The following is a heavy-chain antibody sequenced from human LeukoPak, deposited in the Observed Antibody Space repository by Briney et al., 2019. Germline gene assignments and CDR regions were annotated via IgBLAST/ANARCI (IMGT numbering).Heavy chain of an antibody. D-gene: IGHD3-22*01. CDR1: GFTFGDYA. CDR2: IRSKAYGGTT. CDR3: TRVMIVVVAADY. Sequence: PGRSLRLSCTASGFTFGDYAMSWVRQAPGKGLEWVGFIRSKAYGGTTEYAASVKGRFTISRDVSKNIAYLQMNSLKTEDTAVYYCTRVMIVVVAADYWGQGTLVTVSS. J-gene: IGHJ4*02. V-gene: IGHV3-49*04.